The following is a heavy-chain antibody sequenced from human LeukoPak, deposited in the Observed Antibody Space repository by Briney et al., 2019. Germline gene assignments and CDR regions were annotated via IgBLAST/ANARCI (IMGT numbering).Heavy chain of an antibody. D-gene: IGHD6-19*01. V-gene: IGHV3-7*01. CDR2: IKPDGSEK. CDR1: GFTFSSYW. Sequence: GGSLRLSCAASGFTFSSYWMSWVRQAPGKGLEWVANIKPDGSEKYYLDSVKGRFTISRDNARDSLYLQMNSLRDDDTSVYFCARDASALYWGRGTLVTVSS. J-gene: IGHJ4*02. CDR3: ARDASALY.